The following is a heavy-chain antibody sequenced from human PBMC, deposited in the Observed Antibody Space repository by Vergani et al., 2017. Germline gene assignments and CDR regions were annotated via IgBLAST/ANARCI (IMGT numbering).Heavy chain of an antibody. CDR2: IIPIFGTA. J-gene: IGHJ6*03. CDR3: ASPKRYYYDSSGHNYYYYYMDV. Sequence: QVQLVQSGAEVKKPGSSVKVSCKASEGTFSSYAISWVRQAPGQGLEWMGGIIPIFGTANYAQKFQGRVTITADESTSTAYMELSSLRSEDTAVYYCASPKRYYYDSSGHNYYYYYMDVWGKGTTVTVSS. CDR1: EGTFSSYA. V-gene: IGHV1-69*01. D-gene: IGHD3-22*01.